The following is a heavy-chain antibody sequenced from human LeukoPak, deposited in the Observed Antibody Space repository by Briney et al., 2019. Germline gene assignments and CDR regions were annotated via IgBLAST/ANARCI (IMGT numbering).Heavy chain of an antibody. D-gene: IGHD3-22*01. CDR3: AKTGYYDSSGYYYYFDY. CDR2: ISGSDGRT. Sequence: GGSLRLSCAASGFTFSNYAMSWVRQAPGKGLEWVASISGSDGRTYYADSVNGRITISRDNSKNTLYLQMNSLRAEDTAVYYCAKTGYYDSSGYYYYFDYWGQGTLVTVSS. J-gene: IGHJ4*02. CDR1: GFTFSNYA. V-gene: IGHV3-23*01.